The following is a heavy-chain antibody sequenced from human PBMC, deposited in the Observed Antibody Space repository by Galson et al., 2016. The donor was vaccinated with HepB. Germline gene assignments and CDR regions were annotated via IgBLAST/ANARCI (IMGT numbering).Heavy chain of an antibody. V-gene: IGHV3-64D*09. CDR3: LVSTQGY. J-gene: IGHJ4*02. Sequence: SLRLSCAASGFTFSTYAMHWVRQAPGKGLEYVSAISSNGDTTYYADSLKARFTISRDNSKNTLFLQMSSLRAEDTAVYYCLVSTQGYWGQGTLVTVSS. CDR1: GFTFSTYA. D-gene: IGHD2-15*01. CDR2: ISSNGDTT.